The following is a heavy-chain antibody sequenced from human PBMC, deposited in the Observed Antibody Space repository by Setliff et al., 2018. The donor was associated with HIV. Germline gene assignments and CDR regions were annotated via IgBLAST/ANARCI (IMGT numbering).Heavy chain of an antibody. J-gene: IGHJ3*02. CDR3: ARRERYYDILTGRVSDGFDI. Sequence: KPSETLSLTCTVSGVSISSGSYFWSWIRQPAGKGLEWIGHIYTSGSTNYNPSLKSRVTTSVDTSKNHFSLRLSSVTAADTAVYYCARRERYYDILTGRVSDGFDIWGQGTMVTVSS. CDR2: IYTSGST. V-gene: IGHV4-61*09. CDR1: GVSISSGSYF. D-gene: IGHD3-9*01.